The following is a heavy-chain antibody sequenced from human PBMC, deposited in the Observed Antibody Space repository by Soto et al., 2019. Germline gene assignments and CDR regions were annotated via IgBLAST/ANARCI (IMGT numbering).Heavy chain of an antibody. V-gene: IGHV4-59*01. Sequence: SETLSLTCTVSGGSISAYSWSWVRQPPGKGLEWIGNIHYNGNTKYNPSLKSRVTMSVDTSKNQFSLRLISVTAADTAIYFCAREGNLGRWLQPLDFWGQGTLVTVSS. J-gene: IGHJ4*02. CDR3: AREGNLGRWLQPLDF. D-gene: IGHD5-12*01. CDR1: GGSISAYS. CDR2: IHYNGNT.